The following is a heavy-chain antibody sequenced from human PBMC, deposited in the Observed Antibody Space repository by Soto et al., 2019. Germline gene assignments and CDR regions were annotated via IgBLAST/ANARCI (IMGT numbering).Heavy chain of an antibody. CDR1: GYTFIIYV. Sequence: ASVKVSCTASGYTFIIYVMYWVRQAPGQRLEWMGWINAGNGNTKYSQKFQGRVTITSDTSASTAYMELSSLRSEDTALYYCASPGGAAAGSVMDVWGQGTTVTVSS. CDR3: ASPGGAAAGSVMDV. V-gene: IGHV1-3*01. CDR2: INAGNGNT. D-gene: IGHD6-13*01. J-gene: IGHJ6*02.